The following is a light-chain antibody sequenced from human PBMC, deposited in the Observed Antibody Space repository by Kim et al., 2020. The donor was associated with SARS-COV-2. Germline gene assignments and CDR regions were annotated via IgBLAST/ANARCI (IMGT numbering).Light chain of an antibody. CDR2: LAS. CDR1: QGISSR. CDR3: QQSTSYPIT. V-gene: IGKV1-9*01. Sequence: ASVGDRVTITCRASQGISSRLAWYQHEPGKAPKLLIYLASTLQSGLPSRFSGSGSATEFTLTVSRLQPEDFATYYCQQSTSYPITFGGGTKVDIK. J-gene: IGKJ4*01.